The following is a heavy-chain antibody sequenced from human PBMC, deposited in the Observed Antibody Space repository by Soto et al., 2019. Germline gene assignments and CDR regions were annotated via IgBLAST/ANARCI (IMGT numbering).Heavy chain of an antibody. CDR1: GLSVSTNF. CDR2: IYSGGKT. V-gene: IGHV3-53*01. Sequence: GGSLRLSCAASGLSVSTNFMSCVRQAPGKGLEWLAVIYSGGKTFYADSVKGRFTISKDNSKNTLSLQMNSLRAEDTAVYYCTRDAPGERPYYFYYYGMDVWGQGTTVTVSS. J-gene: IGHJ6*02. CDR3: TRDAPGERPYYFYYYGMDV.